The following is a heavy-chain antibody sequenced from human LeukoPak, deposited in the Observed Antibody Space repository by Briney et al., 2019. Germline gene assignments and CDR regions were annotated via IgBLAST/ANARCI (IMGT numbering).Heavy chain of an antibody. D-gene: IGHD6-19*01. Sequence: ASVKVSCKASGYTFTGYYMHWVRQAPGQGLEWMGRINPNSGGTNYAQKFQGRVTITADESTSTAYMELSSLRSEDTAVYYCARDCSGSRSSGWYWGLWGQGTLVTVSS. CDR3: ARDCSGSRSSGWYWGL. CDR1: GYTFTGYY. CDR2: INPNSGGT. J-gene: IGHJ4*02. V-gene: IGHV1-2*06.